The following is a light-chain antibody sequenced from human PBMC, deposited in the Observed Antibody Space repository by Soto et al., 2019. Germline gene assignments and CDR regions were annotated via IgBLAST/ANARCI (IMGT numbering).Light chain of an antibody. CDR2: DAS. CDR3: QQRSNWPSLT. V-gene: IGKV3-11*01. Sequence: EIVLTQSPVTLSLSPGERATLSCRASQSVGSYLAWYQHKPGQAPRLLISDASNRATGIPARFSGSGSETDFTLTISSLEPEDSAVYYCQQRSNWPSLTFGGGTKVDIK. J-gene: IGKJ4*01. CDR1: QSVGSY.